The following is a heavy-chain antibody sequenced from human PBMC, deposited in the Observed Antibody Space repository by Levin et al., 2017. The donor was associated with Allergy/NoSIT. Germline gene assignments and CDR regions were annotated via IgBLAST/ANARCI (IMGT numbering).Heavy chain of an antibody. J-gene: IGHJ4*02. CDR2: IKEDGSQT. CDR1: GFTFSTYW. Sequence: GESLKISCAASGFTFSTYWMTWVRQAPGKGLEWVANIKEDGSQTYYVDSLKGRFTISRDNTKNSLFLQMNNLRVDDTAVYYCARGASNRLWDTTVDSWGQGTLATVSS. CDR3: ARGASNRLWDTTVDS. V-gene: IGHV3-7*01. D-gene: IGHD5-18*01.